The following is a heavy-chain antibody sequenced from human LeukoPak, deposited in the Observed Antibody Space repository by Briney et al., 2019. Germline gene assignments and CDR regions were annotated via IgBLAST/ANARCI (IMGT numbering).Heavy chain of an antibody. V-gene: IGHV1-69*05. D-gene: IGHD3-22*01. J-gene: IGHJ4*02. Sequence: SVKVSCKASGYTFTDYDINWVRQAPGQGLEWMRRIIPIFGTANYAQKFQGRVTITTDESTSTAYMELSSLRSEDTAVYYCARDSWGYDSSGYYYPLGYFDYWGQGTLVTVSS. CDR2: IIPIFGTA. CDR1: GYTFTDYD. CDR3: ARDSWGYDSSGYYYPLGYFDY.